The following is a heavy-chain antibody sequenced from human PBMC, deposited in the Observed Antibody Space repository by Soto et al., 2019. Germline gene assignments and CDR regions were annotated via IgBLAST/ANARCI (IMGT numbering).Heavy chain of an antibody. V-gene: IGHV3-53*01. CDR2: IYSGGST. CDR1: GFTVSSNY. J-gene: IGHJ6*02. D-gene: IGHD3-3*01. Sequence: EVQLVESGGGLIQPGGSLRLSCAASGFTVSSNYMSWVRQAPGKGLEWVSVIYSGGSTYYADSVKGRFTISRDNSKNTLYLQMNSLRAEDTAVYYCAREVRYDCWSGVGPSYYYYGMDVWGQGTTVTVSS. CDR3: AREVRYDCWSGVGPSYYYYGMDV.